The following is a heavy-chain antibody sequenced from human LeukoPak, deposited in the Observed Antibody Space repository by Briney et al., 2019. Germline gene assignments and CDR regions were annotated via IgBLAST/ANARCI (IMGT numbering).Heavy chain of an antibody. Sequence: GGSLRLSCAASGFTFSSYAMSWVRQAPGKGLEWVSAISGTGGSTYYANSVKGRFTISRDNSKNTLYLQMNSLRAEDTAVYYCAKGRQLLPFDYWGQGTLVTVSS. CDR1: GFTFSSYA. CDR2: ISGTGGST. J-gene: IGHJ4*02. V-gene: IGHV3-23*01. CDR3: AKGRQLLPFDY. D-gene: IGHD2-15*01.